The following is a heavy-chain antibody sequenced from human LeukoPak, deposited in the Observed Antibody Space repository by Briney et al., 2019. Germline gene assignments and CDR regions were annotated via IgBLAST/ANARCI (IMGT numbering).Heavy chain of an antibody. CDR2: INHSGST. D-gene: IGHD3-10*01. Sequence: SETLSLTCAVYGGSFSGYYWSWIRQPPGKGLEWIGEINHSGSTNYNPSLKSRVTISVDTSKNQFSLKLSSVTAADTAVYYCAREYGFRYGSGSSDLRDGMDVWGQGTTVTVSS. CDR1: GGSFSGYY. V-gene: IGHV4-34*01. J-gene: IGHJ6*02. CDR3: AREYGFRYGSGSSDLRDGMDV.